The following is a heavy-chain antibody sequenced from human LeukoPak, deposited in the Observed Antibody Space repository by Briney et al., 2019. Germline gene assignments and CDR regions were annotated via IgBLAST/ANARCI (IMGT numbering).Heavy chain of an antibody. Sequence: GASVKVSCKASGYTFTSYYMHWVRQAPGQGLEWMGIINPSGGSTSYAQKFQGRVTMTRDTSTSTVYMELSSLRSEDTAVYYCARDFVMEWLFYYYGMDVWGQGTMVTVSS. CDR2: INPSGGST. D-gene: IGHD3-3*01. V-gene: IGHV1-46*01. CDR3: ARDFVMEWLFYYYGMDV. CDR1: GYTFTSYY. J-gene: IGHJ6*02.